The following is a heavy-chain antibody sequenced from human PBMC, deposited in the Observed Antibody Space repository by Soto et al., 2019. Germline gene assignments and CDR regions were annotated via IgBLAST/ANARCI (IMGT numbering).Heavy chain of an antibody. Sequence: GGSLRLSCAASGFTFSDYYMSWIRQAPGKGLEWVSYISSSSSYTNYADSVKGRFTISRDNAKNSLYLQMNSLRAEDTAVYYCARDSKPGYYDFWSGYYRPPPVYGMDVWGQGTTVTVSS. CDR2: ISSSSSYT. CDR3: ARDSKPGYYDFWSGYYRPPPVYGMDV. J-gene: IGHJ6*02. CDR1: GFTFSDYY. D-gene: IGHD3-3*01. V-gene: IGHV3-11*06.